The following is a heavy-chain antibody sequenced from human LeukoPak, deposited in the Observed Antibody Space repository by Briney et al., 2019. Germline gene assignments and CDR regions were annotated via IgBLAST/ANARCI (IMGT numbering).Heavy chain of an antibody. J-gene: IGHJ4*02. D-gene: IGHD2-21*01. CDR3: ARDNVVAQRTFDR. Sequence: SETLSLTCAVYGGSFSGYYWSWIREPPGKGLEWIGEINHSGSTNYNPSLKSRVTISVDTSKNQFSLKLTFVTAADAAVFFCARDNVVAQRTFDRRGQAAMVTVPS. CDR1: GGSFSGYY. CDR2: INHSGST. V-gene: IGHV4-34*01.